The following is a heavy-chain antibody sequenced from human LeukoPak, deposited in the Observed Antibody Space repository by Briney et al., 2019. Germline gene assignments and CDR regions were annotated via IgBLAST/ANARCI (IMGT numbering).Heavy chain of an antibody. V-gene: IGHV1-2*04. CDR2: INPNSGGT. CDR3: ARADTYYYDSSGYWDY. CDR1: GYTFTGYY. D-gene: IGHD3-22*01. Sequence: GASVKVSCKASGYTFTGYYMHWVRQAPGQGLEWMGWINPNSGGTNYAQKFQGWVTMTRDTSISTAYMELSRLRSDDTAVYYCARADTYYYDSSGYWDYWGQGTLVTVSS. J-gene: IGHJ4*02.